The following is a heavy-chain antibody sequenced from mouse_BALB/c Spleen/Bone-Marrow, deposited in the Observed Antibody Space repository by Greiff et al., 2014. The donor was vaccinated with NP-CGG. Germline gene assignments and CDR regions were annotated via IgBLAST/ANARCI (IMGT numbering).Heavy chain of an antibody. J-gene: IGHJ3*01. D-gene: IGHD2-4*01. V-gene: IGHV1-67*01. CDR1: GYTFTDYA. CDR3: ARGIYYDSTWFAY. CDR2: ISSYSGNT. Sequence: VQLVESGPELVRPGVSVKISCKGSGYTFTDYAMHWVKQSHAKSLEWIGVISSYSGNTNYNQKFKGKATMAVDKSSSTAYMELARLTSEDSAIYYCARGIYYDSTWFAYWGQGTLVTVSA.